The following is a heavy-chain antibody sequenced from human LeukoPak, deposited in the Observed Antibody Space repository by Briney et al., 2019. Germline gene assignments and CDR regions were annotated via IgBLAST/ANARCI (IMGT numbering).Heavy chain of an antibody. Sequence: GGSLRLSCAASGFTFSSYWMHWVRQAPGKGLVWVSRINSDGSSTSYADSVKGRFTISRDNAKNTLYLQMNSLRAEDTAVYYCARVRTNYYDCRDAFDIWGQGTMVTVSS. CDR2: INSDGSST. V-gene: IGHV3-74*01. D-gene: IGHD3-22*01. CDR3: ARVRTNYYDCRDAFDI. CDR1: GFTFSSYW. J-gene: IGHJ3*02.